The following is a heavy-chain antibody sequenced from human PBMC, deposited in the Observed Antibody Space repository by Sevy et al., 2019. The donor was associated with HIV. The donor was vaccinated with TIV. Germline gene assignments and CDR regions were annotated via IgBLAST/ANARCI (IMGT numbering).Heavy chain of an antibody. J-gene: IGHJ3*02. CDR1: GGSINSDH. CDR3: ARRNDFDN. CDR2: VYYTGGT. V-gene: IGHV4-59*08. Sequence: SETLSLTCTVSGGSINSDHWNWIRQPPGKGLEWIGYVYYTGGTNYNPSLKNRVTISVDRTKNQFSLKLTSVTAADTAVYYCARRNDFDNWGQRTMVTVSS.